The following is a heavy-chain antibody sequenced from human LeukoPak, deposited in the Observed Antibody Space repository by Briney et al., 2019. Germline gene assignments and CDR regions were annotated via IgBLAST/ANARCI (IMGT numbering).Heavy chain of an antibody. CDR2: ISYDGSNK. CDR1: GFTFSSYA. J-gene: IGHJ4*02. Sequence: QPGGSLRLSCAASGFTFSSYAMHWVRQAPGKGLEWVAVISYDGSNKYYADSVKGRFTISRDNSKNTLYLQMNSLRAEDTAVYYCAREDSGYGYFDYWGQGTLVTVSS. CDR3: AREDSGYGYFDY. V-gene: IGHV3-30-3*01. D-gene: IGHD5-12*01.